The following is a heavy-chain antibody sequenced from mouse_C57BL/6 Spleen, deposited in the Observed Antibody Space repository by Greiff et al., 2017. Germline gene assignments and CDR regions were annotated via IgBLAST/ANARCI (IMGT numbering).Heavy chain of an antibody. CDR1: GYTFTDYY. Sequence: VQLQQSGPVLVKPGASVKMSCKASGYTFTDYYLNWVKQSHGKSLEWIGVINPDNGCTNYKQKFKGKATLTVDNSASTAYMALNSLTSEDSAVYYCARWGYDDCDCYFDYWGQGTTLTVSS. V-gene: IGHV1-19*01. CDR2: INPDNGCT. J-gene: IGHJ2*01. D-gene: IGHD2-4*01. CDR3: ARWGYDDCDCYFDY.